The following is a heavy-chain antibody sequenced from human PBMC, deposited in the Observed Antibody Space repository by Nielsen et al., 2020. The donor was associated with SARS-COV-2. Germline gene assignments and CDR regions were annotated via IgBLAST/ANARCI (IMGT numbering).Heavy chain of an antibody. D-gene: IGHD3-16*01. Sequence: ASVKVSCKASGYTFTSYGISWVRQAPGQGLEWMGWMNPNSGNTGYAQKFQGRVTMTRNTSISTAYMELSSLRSEDTAVYYCARASYDYVWGSYPAGYDYWGQGTLVTVSS. CDR1: GYTFTSYG. CDR3: ARASYDYVWGSYPAGYDY. CDR2: MNPNSGNT. V-gene: IGHV1-8*02. J-gene: IGHJ4*02.